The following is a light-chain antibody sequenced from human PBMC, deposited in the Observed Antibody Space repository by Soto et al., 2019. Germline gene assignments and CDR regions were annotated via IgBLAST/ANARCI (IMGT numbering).Light chain of an antibody. CDR1: HGISTW. CDR3: QHYNSYSEA. V-gene: IGKV1D-16*01. CDR2: PAS. J-gene: IGKJ1*01. Sequence: DIQMTQSPSSVSASVGDRVTITCRASHGISTWLAWYQQKPGKAPNLLIFPASSLQSGIPSRFSGRGSGTDFTLTIGSLQPEDFATYYCQHYNSYSEAFGQGTKVDIK.